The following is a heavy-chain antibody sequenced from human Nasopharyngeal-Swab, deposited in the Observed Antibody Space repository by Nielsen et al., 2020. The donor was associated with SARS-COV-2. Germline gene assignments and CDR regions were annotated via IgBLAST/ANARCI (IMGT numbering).Heavy chain of an antibody. D-gene: IGHD3-22*01. J-gene: IGHJ6*03. Sequence: SETLSLTRTVSGGSVSSGSYYWSWIRQPPGKGLEWIGYIYYSGSTNYNPSLKSRVTISVDTSKNQFSLKLSSVTAADTAVYYCARYYDDYYYYYMDVWGKGTTVTVSS. CDR3: ARYYDDYYYYYMDV. CDR1: GGSVSSGSYY. V-gene: IGHV4-61*01. CDR2: IYYSGST.